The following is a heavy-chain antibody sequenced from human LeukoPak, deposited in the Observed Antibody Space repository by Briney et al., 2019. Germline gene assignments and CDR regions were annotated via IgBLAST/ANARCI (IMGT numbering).Heavy chain of an antibody. CDR2: LNSDGTNT. D-gene: IGHD5-12*01. V-gene: IGHV3-74*01. CDR1: GFTFSSYW. CDR3: ARGGLRNWYFDL. J-gene: IGHJ2*01. Sequence: GGSLRLSCAASGFTFSSYWMYWVRQAPGKGLVWVSRLNSDGTNTYHADSVKGRVTISRDNAKNTVYLEMNSLRAEDTAVYYCARGGLRNWYFDLWGRGTLVTVSS.